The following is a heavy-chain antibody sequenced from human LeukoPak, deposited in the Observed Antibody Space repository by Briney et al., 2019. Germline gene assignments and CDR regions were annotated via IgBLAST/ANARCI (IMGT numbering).Heavy chain of an antibody. J-gene: IGHJ4*02. V-gene: IGHV4-39*07. CDR2: IFYSGNT. D-gene: IGHD3-9*01. CDR1: SGSVSNSHYY. Sequence: SETLSLTSTVSSGSVSNSHYYWAWVRQPPGKGLEWLGSIFYSGNTHYNPSLKSPVTISIDTSKNQFSLKVSSVTAADTAIYYCARDLSFDWFPYYFDYWGQGILVTVSS. CDR3: ARDLSFDWFPYYFDY.